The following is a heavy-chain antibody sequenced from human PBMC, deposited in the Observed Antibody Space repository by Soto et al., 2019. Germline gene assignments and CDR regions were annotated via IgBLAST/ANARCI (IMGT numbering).Heavy chain of an antibody. CDR1: GFTFSSYS. J-gene: IGHJ6*02. V-gene: IGHV3-21*01. D-gene: IGHD5-18*01. CDR2: ISSSSSYI. CDR3: ARYRTAMAYGMDV. Sequence: EVQLVESGGGLVKPGGSLRLSCAASGFTFSSYSMNWVRQAPGKGLEWVSSISSSSSYIYYADSVKGRFTISRDNAKNSLYLQMNSLRAEDTAVYYCARYRTAMAYGMDVWGQGTTVTVSS.